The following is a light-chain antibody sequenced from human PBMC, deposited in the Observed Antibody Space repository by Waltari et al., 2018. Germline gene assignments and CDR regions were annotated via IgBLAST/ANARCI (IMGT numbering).Light chain of an antibody. V-gene: IGKV1-39*01. Sequence: DIKMTQSPSTLSASVGDSVTITCRASQTITKFLSWYQQKPGKAPKLLIYAASRLQSGVPSRFSGSGSGTDFALTISNLQPEDFATYFCQQTYTSPRTFGQGTKVEIK. CDR2: AAS. J-gene: IGKJ1*01. CDR1: QTITKF. CDR3: QQTYTSPRT.